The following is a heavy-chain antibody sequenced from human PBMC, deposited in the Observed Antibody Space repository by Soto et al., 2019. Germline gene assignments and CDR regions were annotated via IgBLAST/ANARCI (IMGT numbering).Heavy chain of an antibody. V-gene: IGHV3-66*04. Sequence: EVQLVESGGGLVQPGGSLRLSCAASGFTVSSNYMSWVRQAPGKGLEWVSVIYSGGSTYYADSVKGRFTISRDNSKNTLYLQMNSLRAEDTAVYYCARPFYVIAFDIWGQGTMVTVSS. CDR2: IYSGGST. CDR1: GFTVSSNY. J-gene: IGHJ3*02. D-gene: IGHD3-10*02. CDR3: ARPFYVIAFDI.